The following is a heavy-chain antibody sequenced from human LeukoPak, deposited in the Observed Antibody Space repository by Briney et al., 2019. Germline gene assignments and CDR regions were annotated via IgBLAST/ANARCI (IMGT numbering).Heavy chain of an antibody. J-gene: IGHJ4*02. CDR2: VDPEDGET. D-gene: IGHD3-22*01. CDR3: AIEYYYDSSGYYQY. V-gene: IGHV1-69-2*01. Sequence: ASVKVSCKASGYTFTDYYMHWVQQAPGKGLEWMGLVDPEDGETIYAEKFQGRVTITAETSTDTAYMELSSLRSEDTAVYYCAIEYYYDSSGYYQYWGQGTLVTVSS. CDR1: GYTFTDYY.